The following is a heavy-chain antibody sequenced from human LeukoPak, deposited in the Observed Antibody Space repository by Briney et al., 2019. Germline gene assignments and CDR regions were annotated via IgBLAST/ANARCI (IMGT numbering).Heavy chain of an antibody. CDR3: ARGGGLDV. CDR1: GFTFSSYW. Sequence: GGSLILSCAASGFTFSSYWMNWARQAPGKGLEWVASINHNGNVNYYVDSVKGRLTNSRDNAKNSLYLQMSNLRAEDTAVYFCARGGGLDVWGQGATVTVSS. D-gene: IGHD3-16*01. CDR2: INHNGNVN. J-gene: IGHJ6*02. V-gene: IGHV3-7*03.